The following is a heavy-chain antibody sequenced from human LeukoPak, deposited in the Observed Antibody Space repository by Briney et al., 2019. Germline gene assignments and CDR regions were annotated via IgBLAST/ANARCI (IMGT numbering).Heavy chain of an antibody. D-gene: IGHD3-3*01. V-gene: IGHV3-66*02. CDR2: IYSGGST. Sequence: PVVSLRLSCAASGFTVSSNYMSWVRQAPGKGLEWVSVIYSGGSTYYADSVKGRFTISRDNSKNTLYLQMNSLRAEDTAVYYCAREQTYYDFWSGSGEDYFDYWAREPWSPSPQ. CDR1: GFTVSSNY. CDR3: AREQTYYDFWSGSGEDYFDY. J-gene: IGHJ4*02.